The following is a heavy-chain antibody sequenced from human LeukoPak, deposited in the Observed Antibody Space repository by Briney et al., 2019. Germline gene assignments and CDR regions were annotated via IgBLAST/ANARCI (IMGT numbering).Heavy chain of an antibody. Sequence: PGGSLRLSCAASGFTFDDYAMHWVRQAPGRGLEWVSGISWNSGSIGYADSVKGRFTISRDNAKNSLYLQMNSLRAEDTAVYYCAKDRLEWLLSSDYWGQGTLVTVSS. CDR2: ISWNSGSI. CDR3: AKDRLEWLLSSDY. CDR1: GFTFDDYA. D-gene: IGHD3-3*01. V-gene: IGHV3-9*01. J-gene: IGHJ4*02.